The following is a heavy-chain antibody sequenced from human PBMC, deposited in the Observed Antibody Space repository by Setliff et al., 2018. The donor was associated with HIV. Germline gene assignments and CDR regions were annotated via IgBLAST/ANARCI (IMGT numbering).Heavy chain of an antibody. CDR1: GGSTTSGSYY. Sequence: SETLSLTCTVSGGSTTSGSYYWSWIRQPAGKGLEWIGRIYSNGRTTHNPSLKSRVTISRDTSENQFSLRLSSVTAADTAVYYCARGSYTVRIDYWGQGTRVTVPS. CDR3: ARGSYTVRIDY. CDR2: IYSNGRT. D-gene: IGHD3-10*01. V-gene: IGHV4-61*02. J-gene: IGHJ4*02.